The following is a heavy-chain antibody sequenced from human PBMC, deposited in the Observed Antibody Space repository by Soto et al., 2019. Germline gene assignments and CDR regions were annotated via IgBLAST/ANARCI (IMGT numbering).Heavy chain of an antibody. CDR1: GYTFTSYY. J-gene: IGHJ4*02. D-gene: IGHD3-22*01. CDR2: INPSGGST. V-gene: IGHV1-46*01. CDR3: ARELNTESSAYYSFAF. Sequence: VASLKGSWKASGYTFTSYYMHWGRQAPGQGLEWMGIINPSGGSTSYAQKFQGRVTMTTDRSTTTTSMELRSLRPDDTAVYYCARELNTESSAYYSFAFWGQGTLVTVSS.